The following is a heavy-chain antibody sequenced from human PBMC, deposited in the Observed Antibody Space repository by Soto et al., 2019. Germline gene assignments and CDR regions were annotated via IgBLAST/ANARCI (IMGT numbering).Heavy chain of an antibody. CDR1: GFTFSSYA. CDR3: ATNGYCSGGSCYLYYFDY. Sequence: GGSLRLSCAASGFTFSSYAMSWVRQAPGKGLEWVSAISGSGGSTYYADSVKGRFTISRDNSKNTLHLQMNSLRAEDTAVYYCATNGYCSGGSCYLYYFDYWGQGTLVTVSS. CDR2: ISGSGGST. J-gene: IGHJ4*02. D-gene: IGHD2-15*01. V-gene: IGHV3-23*01.